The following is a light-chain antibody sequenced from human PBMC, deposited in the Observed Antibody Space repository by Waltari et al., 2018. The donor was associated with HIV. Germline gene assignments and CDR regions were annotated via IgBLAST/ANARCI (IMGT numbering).Light chain of an antibody. V-gene: IGKV1-5*03. J-gene: IGKJ3*01. Sequence: DIPLTQSPSTVSASVGDRITITCRASQPVYNWLAWYQQRPGKAPKRLIYKASTLESGVPPRFSGSGSGTEFTLTINGRQSDDVATYDCEQYYSYSTFGPGTKVDSK. CDR1: QPVYNW. CDR2: KAS. CDR3: EQYYSYST.